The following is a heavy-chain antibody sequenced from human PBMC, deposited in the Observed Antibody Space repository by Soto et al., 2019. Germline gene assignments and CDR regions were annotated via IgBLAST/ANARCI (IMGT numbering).Heavy chain of an antibody. V-gene: IGHV4-59*01. Sequence: QVQLQESGPGLVKPSETLSLTCTVSGGSISSYYWSWIRQPPGKGLEWIGYIYYSGSTNYNPSLESLVSIAVDTSRTQFSRVLSSETVADTAAHYCARGYGDYVLDYWGQATLVTVSS. J-gene: IGHJ4*02. CDR3: ARGYGDYVLDY. D-gene: IGHD4-17*01. CDR2: IYYSGST. CDR1: GGSISSYY.